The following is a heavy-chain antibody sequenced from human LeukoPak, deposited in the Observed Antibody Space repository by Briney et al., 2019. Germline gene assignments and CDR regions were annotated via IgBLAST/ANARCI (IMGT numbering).Heavy chain of an antibody. Sequence: GGSLRLSCAASGFTFDDYAMHWVRQAPGKGLEWVSGINWNGGSTSYADSVKGRFTISRDNAKNSLYLQMNSLRAEDTAFYYCARAHFSGSFGYWGQGTLVTVSS. CDR3: ARAHFSGSFGY. J-gene: IGHJ4*02. V-gene: IGHV3-20*04. CDR2: INWNGGST. CDR1: GFTFDDYA. D-gene: IGHD1-26*01.